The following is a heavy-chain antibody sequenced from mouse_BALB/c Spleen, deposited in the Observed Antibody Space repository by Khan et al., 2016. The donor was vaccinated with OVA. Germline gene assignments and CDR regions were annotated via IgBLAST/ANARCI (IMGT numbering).Heavy chain of an antibody. CDR2: ISYSGVT. V-gene: IGHV3-2*02. D-gene: IGHD1-1*01. Sequence: VQLKQSGPGLVKPSQSLSLTCTVTGYSITSGYAWNWIRQSPGNKLEWMGYISYSGVTSYTPSLKRRISITRDTSKNQFFLQLTSVTTEDAATYCCARGNYYGYYFDYWGQGTTLTVSS. CDR1: GYSITSGYA. J-gene: IGHJ2*01. CDR3: ARGNYYGYYFDY.